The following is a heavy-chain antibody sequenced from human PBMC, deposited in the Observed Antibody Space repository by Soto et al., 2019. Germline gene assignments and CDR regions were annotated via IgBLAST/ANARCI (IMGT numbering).Heavy chain of an antibody. CDR2: IWYDGRNK. Sequence: GGSLRLSCAASGFTFSSYGMHWVRQAPGKGLEWVAVIWYDGRNKYYADSVKGRFTISRDNSKNTLYLQMNSLRAEDTAVYYCARAAGSSDEVPWELLRGAYYYYGMDVWGQGTTVTVSS. V-gene: IGHV3-33*01. CDR1: GFTFSSYG. D-gene: IGHD1-26*01. J-gene: IGHJ6*02. CDR3: ARAAGSSDEVPWELLRGAYYYYGMDV.